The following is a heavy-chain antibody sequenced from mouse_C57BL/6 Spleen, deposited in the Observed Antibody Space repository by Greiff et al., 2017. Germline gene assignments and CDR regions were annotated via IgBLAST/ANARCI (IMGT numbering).Heavy chain of an antibody. CDR1: GYTFTSYW. J-gene: IGHJ2*01. CDR2: IDPSDSET. Sequence: VQLQQPGAELVRPGSSVQLSCKASGYTFTSYWMHWVKQRPIQGLEWIGNIDPSDSETHYNQKFKDKATLTVDKSSSTAYMQLSSLTSEDSAVYYCARPTGTRNFDYWGQGTTLTVSS. D-gene: IGHD4-1*02. V-gene: IGHV1-52*01. CDR3: ARPTGTRNFDY.